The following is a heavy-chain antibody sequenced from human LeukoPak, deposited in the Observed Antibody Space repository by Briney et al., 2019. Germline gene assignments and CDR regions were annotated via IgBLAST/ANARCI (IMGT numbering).Heavy chain of an antibody. CDR1: GGSFSNYY. V-gene: IGHV4-34*01. J-gene: IGHJ4*02. CDR2: INHSGST. Sequence: SETLSLTCAVYGGSFSNYYWNWIRQPPGKGLEWIGEINHSGSTNYNPSLKSRVTISVDTSKNQFSLKLSSVTAADTAVYYCARAPRGGCSGGSCYSRPFDYWGQGTLVTVSS. D-gene: IGHD2-15*01. CDR3: ARAPRGGCSGGSCYSRPFDY.